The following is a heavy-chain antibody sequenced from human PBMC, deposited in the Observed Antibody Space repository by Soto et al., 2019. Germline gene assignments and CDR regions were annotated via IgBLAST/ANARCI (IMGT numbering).Heavy chain of an antibody. V-gene: IGHV4-59*08. CDR3: ARLLLGGSYALQPYYFDY. Sequence: SETLSLTCTVSGGSISSYYWSWIRQPPGKGLEWIGYIYYSGSTNYNPSLKSRVTISVDTSKNQFSLKLGSVTAADTAVYYCARLLLGGSYALQPYYFDYWGQGALVTVSS. D-gene: IGHD1-26*01. J-gene: IGHJ4*02. CDR2: IYYSGST. CDR1: GGSISSYY.